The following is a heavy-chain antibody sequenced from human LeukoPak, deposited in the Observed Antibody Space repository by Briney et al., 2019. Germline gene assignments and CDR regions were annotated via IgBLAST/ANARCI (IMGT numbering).Heavy chain of an antibody. D-gene: IGHD6-13*01. CDR3: ARDRRDRIAAAGIFDY. J-gene: IGHJ4*02. CDR1: GFTFDDYG. CDR2: ISSSSSYI. V-gene: IGHV3-21*01. Sequence: PGGSLRLSCAASGFTFDDYGMSWVRQAPGKGLEWVSSISSSSSYIYYADSVKGRFTISRDNAKNSLYLQMNSLRAEDTAVYYCARDRRDRIAAAGIFDYWGQGTLVTVSS.